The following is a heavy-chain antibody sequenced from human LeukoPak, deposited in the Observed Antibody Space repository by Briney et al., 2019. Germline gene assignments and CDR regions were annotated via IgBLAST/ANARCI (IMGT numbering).Heavy chain of an antibody. CDR1: GGSISSSTYY. D-gene: IGHD2-2*01. CDR3: VRLPYCSSTSCQQGYYGMDV. Sequence: SETLSLTCTVSGGSISSSTYYWGWIRQPPGKGLEWIGSIYYSGSTYYDPSLKSRVTISADTSKNRFSLKLSSVTAADSAVYYCVRLPYCSSTSCQQGYYGMDVWGQGTTVTVSS. V-gene: IGHV4-39*01. J-gene: IGHJ6*02. CDR2: IYYSGST.